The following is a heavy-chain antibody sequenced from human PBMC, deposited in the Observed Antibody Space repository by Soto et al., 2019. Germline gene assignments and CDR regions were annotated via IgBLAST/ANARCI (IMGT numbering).Heavy chain of an antibody. D-gene: IGHD6-13*01. Sequence: GGSLRLSCAASGFTFSSYGMHWVRQAPGKGLEWVAVISYDGSNKYYADSVKGRFTISRDNSKNTLYLQMNSLRAEDTAVYYCAKDGGYSSSWYSFSFDYWGQGTLVTV. CDR2: ISYDGSNK. J-gene: IGHJ4*02. CDR1: GFTFSSYG. V-gene: IGHV3-30*18. CDR3: AKDGGYSSSWYSFSFDY.